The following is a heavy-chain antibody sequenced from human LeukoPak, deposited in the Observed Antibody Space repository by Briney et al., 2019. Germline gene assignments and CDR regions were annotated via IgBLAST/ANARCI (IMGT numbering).Heavy chain of an antibody. CDR3: ARVYSEDYFDY. Sequence: ASVKVSCKASGYTFTTYNINWVRQAPGQGLEWMGWISGYNGNTNYAQKLQGRVTMTTDTSTSTAYMELRSLRSGDTAVYYCARVYSEDYFDYWGQGTLVTVSS. J-gene: IGHJ4*02. D-gene: IGHD1-26*01. CDR1: GYTFTTYN. V-gene: IGHV1-18*01. CDR2: ISGYNGNT.